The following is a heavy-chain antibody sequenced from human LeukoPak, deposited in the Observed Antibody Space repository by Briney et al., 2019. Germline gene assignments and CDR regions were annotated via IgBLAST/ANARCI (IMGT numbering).Heavy chain of an antibody. J-gene: IGHJ4*02. D-gene: IGHD1-26*01. CDR1: GYTSTSYA. CDR2: INTNTGNP. Sequence: ASVKVSCKASGYTSTSYAMNWVRQAPGQGLGWMGWINTNTGNPTYAQGFTGRFVFSLDTSVSTAYLQISSLKAEDTAVYYCAREVDEVGALSDYWGQGTLVTVSS. CDR3: AREVDEVGALSDY. V-gene: IGHV7-4-1*02.